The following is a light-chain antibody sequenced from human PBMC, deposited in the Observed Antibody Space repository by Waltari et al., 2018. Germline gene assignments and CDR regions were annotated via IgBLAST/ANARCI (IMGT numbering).Light chain of an antibody. Sequence: DIQITQSPSSLSASVGDRVSITCQASQDIRKYLNWFQQKQGKAPKLLIFEASNLEKGVPSKFSGSGSGTDFTFTISNLQPEETATYYCQQYDVFPHTFGQGTKVEIK. CDR3: QQYDVFPHT. CDR2: EAS. CDR1: QDIRKY. J-gene: IGKJ2*01. V-gene: IGKV1-33*01.